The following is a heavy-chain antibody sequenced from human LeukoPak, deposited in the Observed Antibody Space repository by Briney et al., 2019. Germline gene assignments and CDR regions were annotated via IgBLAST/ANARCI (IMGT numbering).Heavy chain of an antibody. CDR1: GFTFSDYY. CDR2: ISGSSSFT. Sequence: PGGSLRLSCAASGFTFSDYYMSWVRQAPGKGLEWVSYISGSSSFTIYADSVKGRFTISRDNSKNTLYLQMNSLRAEDTAVYYCARDTAIAALWHGMDVWGQGTTVTVSS. J-gene: IGHJ6*02. V-gene: IGHV3-11*06. CDR3: ARDTAIAALWHGMDV. D-gene: IGHD6-13*01.